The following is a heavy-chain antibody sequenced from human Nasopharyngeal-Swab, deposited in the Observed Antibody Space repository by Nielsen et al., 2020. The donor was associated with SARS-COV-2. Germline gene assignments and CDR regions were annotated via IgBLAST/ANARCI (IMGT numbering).Heavy chain of an antibody. Sequence: GESLKISCAASGFTFSSYSMNWVRQAPGKGLEWVSSISSSSSYIYYADSVKGRFTISRDNAKNSLYLQMNSLRAKDTAVYYCARVRGSMDHDAFDIWGQGTMVTVSP. CDR1: GFTFSSYS. V-gene: IGHV3-21*01. CDR2: ISSSSSYI. CDR3: ARVRGSMDHDAFDI. D-gene: IGHD3-10*01. J-gene: IGHJ3*02.